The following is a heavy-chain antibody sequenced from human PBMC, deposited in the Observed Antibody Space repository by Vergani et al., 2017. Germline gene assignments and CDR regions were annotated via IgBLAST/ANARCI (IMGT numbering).Heavy chain of an antibody. V-gene: IGHV1-69*04. J-gene: IGHJ4*02. CDR1: GYTFTSYG. CDR2: IIPILGIA. Sequence: QVQLVQSGAEVKKPGASVKVSCKASGYTFTSYGISWVRQAPGQGLEWMGRIIPILGIANYAQKFQGRVTITADKSTSTAYMELSSLRSEDTAVYYCASGSRLGDSSGYTWGQGTLVTVSS. D-gene: IGHD3-22*01. CDR3: ASGSRLGDSSGYT.